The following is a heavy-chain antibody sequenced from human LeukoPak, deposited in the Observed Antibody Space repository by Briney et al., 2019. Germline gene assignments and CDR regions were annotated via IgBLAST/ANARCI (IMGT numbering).Heavy chain of an antibody. V-gene: IGHV3-23*01. CDR2: IGGSGGST. D-gene: IGHD3-22*01. J-gene: IGHJ3*02. Sequence: GGSLRLSCAASGFTFSSYAMSWVRQAPGKGLEWVSAIGGSGGSTYYADSVQGRFTISRDNSKNTLYLQMNSLRAEDTAVYYCASSGHYYDSSGILDGAFDIWGQGTMATVSS. CDR1: GFTFSSYA. CDR3: ASSGHYYDSSGILDGAFDI.